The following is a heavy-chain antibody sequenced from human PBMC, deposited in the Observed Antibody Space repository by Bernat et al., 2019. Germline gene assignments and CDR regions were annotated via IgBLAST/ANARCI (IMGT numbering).Heavy chain of an antibody. CDR2: ISGSGGST. D-gene: IGHD3-10*01. CDR3: AKDHGSGNYYPYGMDV. V-gene: IGHV3-23*01. CDR1: GFTFSSYA. J-gene: IGHJ6*02. Sequence: EVQLLESGGGLVQPGGSLRLSCAASGFTFSSYAMSWVRQAPGKGLEWVSAISGSGGSTYYADSVKGRFTISRDKSKNTLYLQMNSLRAEDTAVYYWAKDHGSGNYYPYGMDVGGQGTTVTVSS.